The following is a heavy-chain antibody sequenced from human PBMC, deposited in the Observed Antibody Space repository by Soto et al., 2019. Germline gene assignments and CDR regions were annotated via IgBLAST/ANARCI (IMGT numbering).Heavy chain of an antibody. CDR2: ISGSGGST. CDR1: GFAFSNYA. D-gene: IGHD1-26*01. J-gene: IGHJ4*02. CDR3: AKELSHRGSPPDY. V-gene: IGHV3-23*01. Sequence: EVQLLESGGGLVQPGGSLRLSCAASGFAFSNYAMSWVRQAPGKGLEWVSAISGSGGSTYYADSVKGRFTISRDNSKNTLYLQMNSLRAEDKAVYYCAKELSHRGSPPDYWGQGTLVTVSS.